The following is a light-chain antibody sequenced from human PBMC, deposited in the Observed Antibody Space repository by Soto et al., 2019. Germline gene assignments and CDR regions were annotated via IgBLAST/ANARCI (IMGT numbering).Light chain of an antibody. J-gene: IGLJ1*01. Sequence: QPVLTQPASVSGSPGQSITISCTGTSSDVGGYNYVSWYQQHPGKAPKLMIYEVSNRPSGVSSRFSGSKSGNTASLTISGLQAEDEADYYCGSYTTSTTRVLGTGTKLTVL. CDR3: GSYTTSTTRV. CDR2: EVS. CDR1: SSDVGGYNY. V-gene: IGLV2-14*01.